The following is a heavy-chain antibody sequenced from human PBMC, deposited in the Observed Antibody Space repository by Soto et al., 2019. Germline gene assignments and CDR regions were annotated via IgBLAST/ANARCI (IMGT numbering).Heavy chain of an antibody. CDR3: ARDRYYGSGNYNYFDS. CDR1: GYTFTKYT. Sequence: QVHLVQSGAEVKKPGASVKVACKASGYTFTKYTVHWVRQAPGQRLEWMGCINSGNGNTQYSQNFQGRVTITRDTPASTTYMELSSLNAEDTAVYYCARDRYYGSGNYNYFDSWGQGTLVTVSS. J-gene: IGHJ4*02. CDR2: INSGNGNT. D-gene: IGHD3-10*01. V-gene: IGHV1-3*01.